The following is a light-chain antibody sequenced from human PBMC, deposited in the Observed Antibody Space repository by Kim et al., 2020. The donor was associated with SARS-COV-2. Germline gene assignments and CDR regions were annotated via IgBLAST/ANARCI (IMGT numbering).Light chain of an antibody. CDR1: QSVSSSY. CDR3: QQYGSSLWT. CDR2: GAS. J-gene: IGKJ1*01. Sequence: EILLTQSPGTLSVSPGERATISCRASQSVSSSYLAWYQQKPGQAHRLLIYGASSRSTGVPDRFSGSGSGTDFTLTISRLEPEDFAVYYCQQYGSSLWTFGQGTKVDIK. V-gene: IGKV3-20*01.